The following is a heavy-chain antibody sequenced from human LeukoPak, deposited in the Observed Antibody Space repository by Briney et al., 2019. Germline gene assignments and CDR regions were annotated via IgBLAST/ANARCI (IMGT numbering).Heavy chain of an antibody. D-gene: IGHD5-12*01. CDR2: INHSGST. CDR1: GGSFSGYY. V-gene: IGHV4-34*01. Sequence: SETLSLTCAVYGGSFSGYYWSWIRQPPGKGLEWIGEINHSGSTNYNPSLKSRVTISVDTSKNQFSLKLSSVTAADTAVYYCARRGWLRKVLYYMDVWGKGTTVTISS. J-gene: IGHJ6*03. CDR3: ARRGWLRKVLYYMDV.